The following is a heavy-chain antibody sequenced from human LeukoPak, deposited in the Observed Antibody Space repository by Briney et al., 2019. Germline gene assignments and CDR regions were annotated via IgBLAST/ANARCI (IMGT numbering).Heavy chain of an antibody. J-gene: IGHJ2*01. Sequence: GGSLRLSCAASGFTFDDYGMHWVRQAPGKGLEWVSGISWNRGSIGYVDSVKGRFTISRDTAKNSPYLQMNSLRPEDTAFYCAKGGAAADNYWYFDLWGRGTLVTVSS. CDR2: ISWNRGSI. CDR3: AKGGAAADNYWYFDL. V-gene: IGHV3-9*01. CDR1: GFTFDDYG. D-gene: IGHD6-13*01.